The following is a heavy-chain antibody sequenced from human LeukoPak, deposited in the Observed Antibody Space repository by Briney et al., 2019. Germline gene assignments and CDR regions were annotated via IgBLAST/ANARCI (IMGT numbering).Heavy chain of an antibody. CDR3: ARDMNYENFDY. D-gene: IGHD1-7*01. J-gene: IGHJ4*02. CDR1: GFTFSSYA. Sequence: GGSLRLSCAASGFTFSSYAMHWVRQAPGKGLEWVAVISYDGSNNYYADSVKGRFTISRDNSKNTLYLQMNSLRAEDTAVYYCARDMNYENFDYWGQGTLVTVSS. CDR2: ISYDGSNN. V-gene: IGHV3-30-3*01.